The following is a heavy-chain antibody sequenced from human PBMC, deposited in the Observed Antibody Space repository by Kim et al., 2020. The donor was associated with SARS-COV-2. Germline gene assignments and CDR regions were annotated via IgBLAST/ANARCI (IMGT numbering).Heavy chain of an antibody. J-gene: IGHJ4*02. CDR1: GGSISSYY. V-gene: IGHV4-59*01. Sequence: SETLSLTCTVSGGSISSYYWSWIRQPPGKGLEWIGYIYYSGSPNYNPSIKSRVTISVDTSKNQFSLKLSSVTAADTAVYYCARVGSGIAAADYWGQGTLVTVSS. D-gene: IGHD6-13*01. CDR2: IYYSGSP. CDR3: ARVGSGIAAADY.